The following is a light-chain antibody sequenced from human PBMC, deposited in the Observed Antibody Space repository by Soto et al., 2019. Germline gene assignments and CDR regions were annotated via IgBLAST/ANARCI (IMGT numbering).Light chain of an antibody. CDR3: CSYVGSDTSFV. V-gene: IGLV2-11*01. CDR1: SSDVGGYNF. CDR2: DVS. Sequence: QSALTQPRSVSGSPGQSVTISCTGTSSDVGGYNFVYWYQQHPGKVPKLMIYDVSIRPSGVPDRFSVSKSGNTASLTISGLQAEDEAYYNCCSYVGSDTSFVFGSGTKLTVL. J-gene: IGLJ1*01.